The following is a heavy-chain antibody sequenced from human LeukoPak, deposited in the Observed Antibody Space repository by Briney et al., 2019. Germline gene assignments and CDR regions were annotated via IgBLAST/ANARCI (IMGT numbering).Heavy chain of an antibody. D-gene: IGHD6-13*01. CDR1: GYSFTSYW. Sequence: PGESLRISCKGSGYSFTSYWIGWVRHMPGKGLEWMGIIYPGDSDTRYSPSFQGQVTISADKSISTAYLQWSSLKASDTAMYYCARTTSSSWYVGYWFDPWGQGTLVTVSS. CDR2: IYPGDSDT. CDR3: ARTTSSSWYVGYWFDP. V-gene: IGHV5-51*01. J-gene: IGHJ5*02.